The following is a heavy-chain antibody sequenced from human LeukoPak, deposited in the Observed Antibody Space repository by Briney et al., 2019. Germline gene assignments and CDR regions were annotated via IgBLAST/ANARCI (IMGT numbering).Heavy chain of an antibody. Sequence: GGSLRLSCAASGFTFSSYEMNWVRQAPGKGLEWVSYISSSGSTIYYADSVKGRFTISRDNAKNSLYLQMNSLRAEDTAVYYCARNSRGSSINFDYWGQGTLVTVSS. J-gene: IGHJ4*02. CDR1: GFTFSSYE. CDR3: ARNSRGSSINFDY. V-gene: IGHV3-48*03. D-gene: IGHD1-26*01. CDR2: ISSSGSTI.